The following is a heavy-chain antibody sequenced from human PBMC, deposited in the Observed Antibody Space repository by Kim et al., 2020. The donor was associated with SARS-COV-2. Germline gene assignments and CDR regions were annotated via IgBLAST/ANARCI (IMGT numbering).Heavy chain of an antibody. Sequence: GGSLRLSCAASGFTVSSNYMSWVRQAPGKGLEWVSVIYSGGSTYYADSVKGRFTISRHNSKNTLYLQMNSLGAEDTAVYYCARAGCGGDCYPRPCAFDIWGQGTMVTVSS. CDR1: GFTVSSNY. CDR3: ARAGCGGDCYPRPCAFDI. CDR2: IYSGGST. V-gene: IGHV3-53*04. D-gene: IGHD2-21*02. J-gene: IGHJ3*02.